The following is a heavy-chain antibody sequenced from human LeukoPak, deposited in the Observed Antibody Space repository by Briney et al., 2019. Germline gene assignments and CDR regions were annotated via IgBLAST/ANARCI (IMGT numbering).Heavy chain of an antibody. V-gene: IGHV3-30*03. J-gene: IGHJ6*02. CDR2: ISYDGSNK. D-gene: IGHD6-13*01. Sequence: GGSLRLSCAASGFTFDDYGMSWVRQAPGKGLEWVAVISYDGSNKYYADSVKGRFTISRDNSKNTLYLQMNSLRAEDTAVYYCARDLAAALNYYGMDVWGQGTTVTVSS. CDR3: ARDLAAALNYYGMDV. CDR1: GFTFDDYG.